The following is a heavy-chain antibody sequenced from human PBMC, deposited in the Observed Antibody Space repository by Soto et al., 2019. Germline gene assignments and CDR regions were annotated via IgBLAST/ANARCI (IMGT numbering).Heavy chain of an antibody. J-gene: IGHJ5*02. Sequence: SETLSLTCFVSGYSITSGGYYWSWIRHHPGQGLEWIGSFYSSGSIIYNPSLRSRLSISVDTSSNQFSMSLTSVTAVDTARYYCARMYSSGSGWFHPWGQGTLVTVSS. CDR2: FYSSGSI. CDR3: ARMYSSGSGWFHP. CDR1: GYSITSGGYY. V-gene: IGHV4-31*03. D-gene: IGHD6-19*01.